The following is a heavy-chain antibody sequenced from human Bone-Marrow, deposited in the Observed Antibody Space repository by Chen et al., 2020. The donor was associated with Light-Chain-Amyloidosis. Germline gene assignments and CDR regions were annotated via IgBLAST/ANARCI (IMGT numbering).Heavy chain of an antibody. J-gene: IGHJ4*02. V-gene: IGHV3-NL1*01. CDR2: VSGSTVST. CDR3: TRKGGYFDF. D-gene: IGHD3-10*01. CDR1: GFRFINYG. Sequence: QVQLVESGGGVVQPGKSLRLSCAVSGFRFINYGIHWVRQTPGKGLEWVSTVSGSTVSTYYAGAVKGRFIISRDNSKSTLYLQMNSLRAGDTAVYFCTRKGGYFDFWGQGSLVTVSS.